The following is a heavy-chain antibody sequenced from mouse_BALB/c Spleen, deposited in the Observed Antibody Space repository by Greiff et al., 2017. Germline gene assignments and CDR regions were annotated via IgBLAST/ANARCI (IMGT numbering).Heavy chain of an antibody. CDR1: GYTFTSYW. D-gene: IGHD1-1*01. Sequence: QVQLQQSGAELAKPGASVKMSCKASGYTFTSYWMHWVQQRPGQGLEWIGYINPSTGYTEYNQKFKAKATLTADKSTSTAYMQLSSLTSEDSAVYYCASMTTVLGWYFDVWGEGTTVTGAS. CDR2: INPSTGYT. J-gene: IGHJ1*01. V-gene: IGHV1-7*01. CDR3: ASMTTVLGWYFDV.